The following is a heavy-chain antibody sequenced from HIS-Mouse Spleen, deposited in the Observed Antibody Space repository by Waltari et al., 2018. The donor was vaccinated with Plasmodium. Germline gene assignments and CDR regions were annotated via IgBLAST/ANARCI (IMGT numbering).Heavy chain of an antibody. CDR3: ARAPIRDAFDI. D-gene: IGHD3-9*01. Sequence: QVQLQPWGSGLLKPSETLPLTCALYGGSISGYYWSWIRQPPGKGLEWIGEINHSGSTNYNPSLKSRVTISVDTSKNQFSLKLSSVTAADTAVYYCARAPIRDAFDIWGQGTMVTVSS. V-gene: IGHV4-34*01. J-gene: IGHJ3*02. CDR2: INHSGST. CDR1: GGSISGYY.